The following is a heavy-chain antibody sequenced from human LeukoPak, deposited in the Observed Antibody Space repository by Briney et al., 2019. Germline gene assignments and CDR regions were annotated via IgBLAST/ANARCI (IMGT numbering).Heavy chain of an antibody. Sequence: PSETLSLTCAVYGGSFTGYYWSWIRQPPGKGLEWIGEINHSGSTNYNPSLKSRVTISVDTSKNQFSLKLSSVTAADTAVYYCARGIEWPPRWFDPWGQGTLVTVSS. J-gene: IGHJ5*02. CDR2: INHSGST. CDR3: ARGIEWPPRWFDP. V-gene: IGHV4-34*01. D-gene: IGHD3-3*01. CDR1: GGSFTGYY.